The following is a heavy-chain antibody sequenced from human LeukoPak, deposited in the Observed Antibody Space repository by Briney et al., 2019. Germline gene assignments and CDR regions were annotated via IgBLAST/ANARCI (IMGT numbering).Heavy chain of an antibody. CDR3: ARDSRHYEAPFDY. D-gene: IGHD4-17*01. V-gene: IGHV3-21*01. CDR2: ISSSSSYI. Sequence: GRSLRLSCAASGFTFSSYAMHWVRQAPGKGLEWVSSISSSSSYIYYADSVKGRFTISRDNAKNSLYLQMNSLRAEDTAVYYCARDSRHYEAPFDYWGQGTLVTVSS. CDR1: GFTFSSYA. J-gene: IGHJ4*02.